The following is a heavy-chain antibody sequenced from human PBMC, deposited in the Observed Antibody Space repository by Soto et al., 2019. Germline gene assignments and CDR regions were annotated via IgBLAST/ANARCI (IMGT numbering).Heavy chain of an antibody. D-gene: IGHD6-19*01. J-gene: IGHJ5*02. CDR3: AKDRSIAVAGEWFDP. V-gene: IGHV3-30*18. CDR2: ISYDGSNK. Sequence: QVQLVESGGGVVQPGRSLRLSCAASGFTFSSYGMHWVRQAPGKGLEWVAVISYDGSNKYYADSVKGRFTISRDNSKNTLYLQMISLRAEDTAVYYCAKDRSIAVAGEWFDPWGQGTLVTVSS. CDR1: GFTFSSYG.